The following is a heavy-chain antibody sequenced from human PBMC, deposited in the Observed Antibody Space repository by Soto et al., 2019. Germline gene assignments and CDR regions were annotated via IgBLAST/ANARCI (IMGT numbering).Heavy chain of an antibody. CDR3: ARAQGTRRDSSGYSNDAFDI. D-gene: IGHD3-22*01. Sequence: GGSLRLSCAASGFTFSSYDVHWVRQATGKGLEWVSAIGTAGDTYYPGSVKGRFTISRENAKNSLYLQMNSLRAGDTAVYYCARAQGTRRDSSGYSNDAFDIWGQGTMVTVSS. V-gene: IGHV3-13*01. CDR2: IGTAGDT. CDR1: GFTFSSYD. J-gene: IGHJ3*02.